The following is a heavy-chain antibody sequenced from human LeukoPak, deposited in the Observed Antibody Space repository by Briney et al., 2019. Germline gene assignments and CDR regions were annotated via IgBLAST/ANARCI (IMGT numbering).Heavy chain of an antibody. CDR1: GYTFTDYY. Sequence: ASVKVSCKASGYTFTDYYIYWVRQAPGQGLEWMGWINPNSGGTNYAQKFQDRFTMTRDTSINTAYMELSRLTSDDTAVYYCARGMVWGLTYFDYWGQGTLVTVSS. V-gene: IGHV1-2*02. J-gene: IGHJ4*02. D-gene: IGHD3-10*01. CDR2: INPNSGGT. CDR3: ARGMVWGLTYFDY.